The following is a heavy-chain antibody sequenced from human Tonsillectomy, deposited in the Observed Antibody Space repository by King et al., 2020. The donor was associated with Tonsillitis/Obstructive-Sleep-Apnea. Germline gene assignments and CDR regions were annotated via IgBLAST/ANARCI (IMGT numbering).Heavy chain of an antibody. Sequence: VQLQQWGAGLLKPSETLSLTCAVYGGSFSGYYWSWIRQPPGKGLEWIGEINHSGSTNYNPSLKSRVTISVDTSKNQFSLKLSSVTAADTAVYYCARCLRRGRIAAAGMSRFDPWGQGTLVTVSS. D-gene: IGHD6-13*01. V-gene: IGHV4-34*01. J-gene: IGHJ5*02. CDR1: GGSFSGYY. CDR3: ARCLRRGRIAAAGMSRFDP. CDR2: INHSGST.